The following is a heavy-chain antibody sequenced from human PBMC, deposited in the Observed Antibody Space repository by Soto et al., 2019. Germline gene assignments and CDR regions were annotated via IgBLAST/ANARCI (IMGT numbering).Heavy chain of an antibody. V-gene: IGHV3-30*18. J-gene: IGHJ6*02. CDR3: AKDLYYYGSGSYSYYYYGMDV. CDR2: ISYDGSNK. D-gene: IGHD3-10*01. Sequence: GWSLRLSCASSVFTFISYGMHWVRQAPGKGLEWVAVISYDGSNKYYADSVKGRFTISRDNSKNTLYLQMNSLRAEDTAVYYCAKDLYYYGSGSYSYYYYGMDVWGQGTTVTVSS. CDR1: VFTFISYG.